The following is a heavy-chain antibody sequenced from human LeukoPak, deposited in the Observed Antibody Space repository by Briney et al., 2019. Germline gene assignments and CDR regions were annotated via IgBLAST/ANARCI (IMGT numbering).Heavy chain of an antibody. CDR3: ARGERAGGGSYFYDC. D-gene: IGHD1-26*01. CDR2: IYTSGST. Sequence: SQTLSLTCAVSGVSISSGSYYWSCIRQPAGKGLEWIGRIYTSGSTNYNPSLKSRATISVDTSKNQYSLKLSSVTAADTAVYYCARGERAGGGSYFYDCWGQGTLVAVSA. V-gene: IGHV4-61*02. CDR1: GVSISSGSYY. J-gene: IGHJ4*02.